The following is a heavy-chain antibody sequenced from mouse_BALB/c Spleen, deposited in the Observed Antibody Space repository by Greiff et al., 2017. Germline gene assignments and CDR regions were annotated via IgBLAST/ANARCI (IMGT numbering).Heavy chain of an antibody. CDR1: GFTFSSFG. D-gene: IGHD2-10*02. V-gene: IGHV5-17*02. J-gene: IGHJ2*01. Sequence: EVQGVESGGGLVQPGGSRKLSCAASGFTFSSFGMHWVRQAPEKGLEWVAYISSGSSTIYYADTVKGRFTISRDNPKNTLFLQMTSLRSEDTAMYYCARWGMDYWGQGTTLTVSS. CDR2: ISSGSSTI. CDR3: ARWGMDY.